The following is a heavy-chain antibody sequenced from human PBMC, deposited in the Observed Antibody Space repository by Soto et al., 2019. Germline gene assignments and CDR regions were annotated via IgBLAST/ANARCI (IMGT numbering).Heavy chain of an antibody. Sequence: PSETLSLTCAVYGESFSNHYWTWIRQSPGKGLEWVGEINYGGSTRYNWSLGSRVTISVDTSKNQFSLMVTSVTAEDTAVYYCARGVVYRDVGLAYGMDGWGQGTTVTVSS. CDR1: GESFSNHY. CDR2: INYGGST. V-gene: IGHV4-34*01. J-gene: IGHJ6*02. CDR3: ARGVVYRDVGLAYGMDG. D-gene: IGHD3-22*01.